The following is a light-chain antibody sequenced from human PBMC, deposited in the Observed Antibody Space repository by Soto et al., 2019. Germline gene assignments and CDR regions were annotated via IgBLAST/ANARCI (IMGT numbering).Light chain of an antibody. CDR1: QGISDW. Sequence: DIQMTQSPSTLSASVGDRVTITCRASQGISDWMAWYQQKPGTAPKLLIYKASNLERGVPSRFSGSGSWTEFTLTINSLQPDDFATYYCQQYKSFPYTFGQGTKLEIK. J-gene: IGKJ2*01. CDR3: QQYKSFPYT. CDR2: KAS. V-gene: IGKV1-5*03.